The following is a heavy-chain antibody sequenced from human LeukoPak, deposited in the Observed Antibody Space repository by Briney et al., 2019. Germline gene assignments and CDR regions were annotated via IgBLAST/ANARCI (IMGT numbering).Heavy chain of an antibody. Sequence: SETLSLTCTVSGGSISSYYWSWIRQPPGKGLEWIGYIYYSGSTNYNPSLKSRVTISVDTSKNQLSLKLTSVTAADTAVYYCATDSYYYDSSGYSLFDYWGQGTLVTVSS. CDR3: ATDSYYYDSSGYSLFDY. D-gene: IGHD3-22*01. V-gene: IGHV4-59*01. J-gene: IGHJ4*02. CDR2: IYYSGST. CDR1: GGSISSYY.